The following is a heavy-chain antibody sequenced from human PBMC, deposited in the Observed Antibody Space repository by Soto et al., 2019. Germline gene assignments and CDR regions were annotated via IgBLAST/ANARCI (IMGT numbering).Heavy chain of an antibody. CDR3: ARPKGTYSSGYYYFDF. D-gene: IGHD6-19*01. CDR1: GGTFSTYA. V-gene: IGHV1-69*01. Sequence: QVQLEQSGGEVKQPGSSVRVSCKTSGGTFSTYAINWVRQAPGQGLEWMGAIIPLFGTADYSQKFQGRVTITADESTGTAYMELRGLRFDDTAVYFCARPKGTYSSGYYYFDFWGQGTLVTVSS. J-gene: IGHJ4*02. CDR2: IIPLFGTA.